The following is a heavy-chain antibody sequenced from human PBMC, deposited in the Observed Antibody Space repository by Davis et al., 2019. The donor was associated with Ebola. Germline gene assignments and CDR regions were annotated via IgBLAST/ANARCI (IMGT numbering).Heavy chain of an antibody. CDR1: GYTFTGYY. J-gene: IGHJ1*01. Sequence: ASVKVSCKASGYTFTGYYMHWVRQAPGQGLEWMGWINPNSGGTNYAQKFQGRVTMTRDTSISTAYMELRSLRSDDTAVYYCARARSYSSSWSQALQHWGQGTLVTVSS. D-gene: IGHD6-13*01. CDR3: ARARSYSSSWSQALQH. V-gene: IGHV1-2*02. CDR2: INPNSGGT.